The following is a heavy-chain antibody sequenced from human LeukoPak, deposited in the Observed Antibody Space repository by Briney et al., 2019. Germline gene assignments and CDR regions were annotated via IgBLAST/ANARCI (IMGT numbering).Heavy chain of an antibody. J-gene: IGHJ6*03. CDR3: ARDSKYYDFWSGPNTPSYYYYMDV. Sequence: GGSLRLSCAASGFTFSSYSMHWVRQAPGKGLEWVAFIRYDGRNKYYVDSVKGRFTISRDNAKNSLYLQMNSLRAEDTAVYYCARDSKYYDFWSGPNTPSYYYYMDVWGKGTTVTVSS. CDR1: GFTFSSYS. CDR2: IRYDGRNK. V-gene: IGHV3-30*02. D-gene: IGHD3-3*01.